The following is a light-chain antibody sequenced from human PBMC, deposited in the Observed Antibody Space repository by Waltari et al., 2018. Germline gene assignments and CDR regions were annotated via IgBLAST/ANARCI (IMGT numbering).Light chain of an antibody. V-gene: IGKV3-15*01. CDR1: QSVSSN. CDR2: GIS. J-gene: IGKJ1*01. Sequence: IVMTQSPPTLSVSPGERVTLACRASQSVSSNLAWYQQRPGQAPRLLIYGISNRATGVPARVSGSGSGTDFTLTISSLQSEDFAVYYCQQYNNWGAFGQGTKVEMK. CDR3: QQYNNWGA.